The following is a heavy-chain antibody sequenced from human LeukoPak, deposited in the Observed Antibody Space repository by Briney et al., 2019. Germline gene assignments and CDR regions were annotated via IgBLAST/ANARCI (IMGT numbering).Heavy chain of an antibody. CDR1: GFTFSSYS. CDR2: ISSSSGTI. J-gene: IGHJ4*02. Sequence: GGSLRLSCIASGFTFSSYSMNWVRQAPGKGLEWVSYISSSSGTIYYADSVKGRFTISRDNAKNSLYLQMSSLRAGDAAVYYCARDPSGGTRHDFWGQGTLVTVSS. CDR3: ARDPSGGTRHDF. V-gene: IGHV3-48*01. D-gene: IGHD3-16*01.